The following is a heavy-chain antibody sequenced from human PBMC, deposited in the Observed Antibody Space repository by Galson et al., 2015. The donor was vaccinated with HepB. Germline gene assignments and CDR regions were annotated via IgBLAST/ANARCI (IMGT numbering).Heavy chain of an antibody. J-gene: IGHJ4*02. CDR2: VSYDGSIK. Sequence: SLRLSCAASGFTFNIYAMHWVRQAPGKGLEWVAVVSYDGSIKYYADSVKGRFTISRDNSKNTVFLQMKSLRPDDTAVYYCARELGAEPYWGQGTLVTVSS. V-gene: IGHV3-30*04. CDR3: ARELGAEPY. D-gene: IGHD1-26*01. CDR1: GFTFNIYA.